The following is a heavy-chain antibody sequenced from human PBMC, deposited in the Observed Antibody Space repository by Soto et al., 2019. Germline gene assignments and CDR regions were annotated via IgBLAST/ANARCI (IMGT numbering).Heavy chain of an antibody. CDR3: ARNGVGATTRANYYYYGMDV. CDR2: IYYSGST. CDR1: GGSISSYY. J-gene: IGHJ6*02. Sequence: SETLSLTSTVSGGSISSYYWSWIRQPPGKGLEWIGYIYYSGSTNYNPSLKSRVTISVDTSKNQFSLKLSSVTAADTAVYYCARNGVGATTRANYYYYGMDVWGQGTTVT. D-gene: IGHD1-26*01. V-gene: IGHV4-59*08.